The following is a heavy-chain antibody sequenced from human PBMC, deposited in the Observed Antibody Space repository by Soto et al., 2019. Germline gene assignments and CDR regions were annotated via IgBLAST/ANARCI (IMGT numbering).Heavy chain of an antibody. D-gene: IGHD4-17*01. CDR3: AKDWPGTSSVTSDY. J-gene: IGHJ4*02. CDR2: ITYSGDTT. Sequence: EVHLLESGGTLTQPGGSLRLSCAASGFDFSTYAMTWVRQAPGKGLEWVSGITYSGDTTYYADSVKGRFTISRDNFKITVYLQLNSLRPDDTAMYYCAKDWPGTSSVTSDYWGQGTLVTVSS. V-gene: IGHV3-23*01. CDR1: GFDFSTYA.